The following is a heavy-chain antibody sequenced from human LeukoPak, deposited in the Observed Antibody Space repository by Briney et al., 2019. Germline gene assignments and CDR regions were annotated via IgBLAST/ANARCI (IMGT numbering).Heavy chain of an antibody. CDR3: ARERGPEMATITVDY. V-gene: IGHV3-53*01. CDR2: IYSGGST. D-gene: IGHD5-24*01. Sequence: GGSLRLSCAASGFTVSSNYMSWVRQAPGKELEWVSVIYSGGSTYYADSVKGRFTISRDNSKNTLYLQMNSLRAEDTAVYYCARERGPEMATITVDYWGQGTLVTVSS. J-gene: IGHJ4*02. CDR1: GFTVSSNY.